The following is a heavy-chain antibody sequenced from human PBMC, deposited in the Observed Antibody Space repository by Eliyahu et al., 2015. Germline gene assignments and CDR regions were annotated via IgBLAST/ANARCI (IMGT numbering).Heavy chain of an antibody. CDR3: AKDWRCSD. J-gene: IGHJ4*02. CDR1: GFTXSXFA. Sequence: EVHLLESGGGLVQPGGSXRXSCAASGFTXSXFAMTWVRQAPGKGLXWVSAISGTDGKIYYAQSVKGRFTISRDNSKSTLFLHMNNLRVEDTALYYCAKDWRCSDWGQGVLVTVSS. CDR2: ISGTDGKI. V-gene: IGHV3-23*01. D-gene: IGHD3-10*02.